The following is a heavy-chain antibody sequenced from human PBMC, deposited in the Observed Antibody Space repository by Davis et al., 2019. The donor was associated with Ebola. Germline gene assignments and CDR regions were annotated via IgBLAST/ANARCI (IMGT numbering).Heavy chain of an antibody. Sequence: HSQTLSLTCAISGDSVSSNSASWNWIRQSPSRGLEWLGNTFYRSKWHSDYGVSVKSRVTINPDTSKNQFSLQLNSVTAADTAVYFCAREFEYFDYWGQGTLVTVSS. CDR1: GDSVSSNSAS. V-gene: IGHV6-1*01. J-gene: IGHJ4*02. CDR2: TFYRSKWHS. CDR3: AREFEYFDY. D-gene: IGHD3-9*01.